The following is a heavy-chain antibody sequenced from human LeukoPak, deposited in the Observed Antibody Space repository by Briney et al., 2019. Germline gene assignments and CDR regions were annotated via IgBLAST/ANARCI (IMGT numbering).Heavy chain of an antibody. CDR2: IIPMFGAA. Sequence: SVKVSCKASGGTFSKFGISWVRQAPGEGLEWMGGIIPMFGAANYAQKFQGRVTITTDESTTTTHMELISLTSDDTAVYFCATEGPNYYMDVWGKGTTVTVSS. CDR1: GGTFSKFG. J-gene: IGHJ6*03. V-gene: IGHV1-69*05. CDR3: ATEGPNYYMDV.